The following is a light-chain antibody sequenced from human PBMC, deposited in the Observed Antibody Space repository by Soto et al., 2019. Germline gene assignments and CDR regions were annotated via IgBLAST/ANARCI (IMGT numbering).Light chain of an antibody. Sequence: DIQMTQSPSSLSASVGDRVTITCQASQDINSYLGWYQQKPGQAPKLLIYGASTLQSGIPSRFSGSGSGTDFTLTISSLQPEDFATYYCQQLNKYPSTFVGGTKVDIK. CDR1: QDINSY. V-gene: IGKV1-9*01. J-gene: IGKJ4*01. CDR3: QQLNKYPST. CDR2: GAS.